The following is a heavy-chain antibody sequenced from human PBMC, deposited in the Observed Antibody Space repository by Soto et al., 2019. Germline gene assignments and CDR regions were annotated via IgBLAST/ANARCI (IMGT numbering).Heavy chain of an antibody. Sequence: GGSLRLSCAASGLSVTNNYMSWVRQRPGKGLEWVSSISSSSSYIYYADSVKGRFTISRDNAKNSLYLQMNSLRAEDTAVYYCARDNHLWLRRSLHWIVSRGPGTFVTVSS. D-gene: IGHD5-12*01. CDR3: ARDNHLWLRRSLHWIVS. CDR2: ISSSSSYI. CDR1: GLSVTNNY. J-gene: IGHJ5*01. V-gene: IGHV3-21*01.